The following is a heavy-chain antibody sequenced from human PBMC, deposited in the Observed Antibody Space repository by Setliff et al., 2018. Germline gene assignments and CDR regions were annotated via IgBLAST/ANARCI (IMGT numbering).Heavy chain of an antibody. Sequence: ASVKVSCKASGYTFTTYGISWVRQAPEQGLEWMGIINPSGGLTRYAQKFQGRVTMTRDTSTSTVYMEVSSLRSEDTAVYFCARDRFYNSWSGTSITAPHDAFDIWGQGTMVTVSS. D-gene: IGHD3-3*01. CDR2: INPSGGLT. J-gene: IGHJ3*02. V-gene: IGHV1-46*03. CDR1: GYTFTTYG. CDR3: ARDRFYNSWSGTSITAPHDAFDI.